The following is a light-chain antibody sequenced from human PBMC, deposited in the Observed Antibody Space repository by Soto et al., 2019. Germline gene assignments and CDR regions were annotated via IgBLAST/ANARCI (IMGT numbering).Light chain of an antibody. CDR1: QSINSW. CDR2: KAS. Sequence: DIQMTQSPSTLSASVGDRVTITCRASQSINSWLAWYQQKPGKAPKLLIYKASSLESGVPSRFSCSGSGTEFTLTISSLQPDDFATYYCQQYNNWYTFGQGTKLEIK. CDR3: QQYNNWYT. V-gene: IGKV1-5*03. J-gene: IGKJ2*01.